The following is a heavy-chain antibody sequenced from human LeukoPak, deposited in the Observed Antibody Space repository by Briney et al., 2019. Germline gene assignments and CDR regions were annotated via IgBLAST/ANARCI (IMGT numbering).Heavy chain of an antibody. CDR1: GFTFSTYI. CDR3: ARDILVRRGYSYGYEVYPFDY. V-gene: IGHV3-21*01. J-gene: IGHJ4*02. CDR2: IGTSTSYI. Sequence: PGGSLRLSCAASGFTFSTYIMNWVRQTPGKGLEWVSSIGTSTSYIYYADSVKGRFTISRDNAKNSLYLQMNSLRAEDTAVYYCARDILVRRGYSYGYEVYPFDYWGQGTLVTVSS. D-gene: IGHD5-18*01.